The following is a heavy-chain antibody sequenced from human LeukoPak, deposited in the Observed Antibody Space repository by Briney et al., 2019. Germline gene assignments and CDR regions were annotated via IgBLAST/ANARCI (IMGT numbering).Heavy chain of an antibody. J-gene: IGHJ5*02. D-gene: IGHD2-15*01. V-gene: IGHV1-2*02. Sequence: ASVKVSCKASGYTFTGYYMHWVRQAPGQGLEWMGWINPNSGGTNYAQKFQGRVTMTRDTSISTAYMELSRLRSDDTAVYYCARGIVVVVAATFNWFDPWGQGTLVTVSS. CDR3: ARGIVVVVAATFNWFDP. CDR1: GYTFTGYY. CDR2: INPNSGGT.